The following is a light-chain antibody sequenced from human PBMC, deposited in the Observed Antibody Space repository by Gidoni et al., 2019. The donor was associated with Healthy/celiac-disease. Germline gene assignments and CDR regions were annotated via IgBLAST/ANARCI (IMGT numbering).Light chain of an antibody. J-gene: IGLJ2*01. CDR2: SNN. CDR1: SSNIGSNT. V-gene: IGLV1-44*01. Sequence: QSVLTQPPSASGTPGQRVNIACSGSSSNIGSNTVNWYQQLPGTAPKLLISSNNQRPSGVPDRFSGSQSGTSASLAISGLQSEDEADYYCAAWDDSLNGPVVFGGGTKLTVL. CDR3: AAWDDSLNGPVV.